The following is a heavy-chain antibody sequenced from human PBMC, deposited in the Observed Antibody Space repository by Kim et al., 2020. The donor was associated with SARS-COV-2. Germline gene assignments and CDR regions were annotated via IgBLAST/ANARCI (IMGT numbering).Heavy chain of an antibody. CDR1: GGSISSSSYY. J-gene: IGHJ6*02. D-gene: IGHD2-2*01. Sequence: SETLSLTCTVSGGSISSSSYYWGWIRQPPGKGLEWIGSIYYSGSTYYNPSLKSRVTISVDTSKNQFSLKLSSVTAADTAVYYCAREEGYCSSTSCLYYYYYGMDVWGQGTTVTVSS. CDR3: AREEGYCSSTSCLYYYYYGMDV. V-gene: IGHV4-39*07. CDR2: IYYSGST.